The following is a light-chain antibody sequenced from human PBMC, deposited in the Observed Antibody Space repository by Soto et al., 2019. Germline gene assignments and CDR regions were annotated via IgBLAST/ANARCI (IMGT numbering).Light chain of an antibody. Sequence: QSVLIQPPSVSGSPGQSVTISCTGTSSDVGSYASVSWYQQHPGTVPKPLIYIVNSRPSGVSNRFSGSKSGNTASLTISGLQAEDEADYYCVSYTTSASYVFGTGTKVTVL. CDR3: VSYTTSASYV. V-gene: IGLV2-14*01. CDR2: IVN. CDR1: SSDVGSYAS. J-gene: IGLJ1*01.